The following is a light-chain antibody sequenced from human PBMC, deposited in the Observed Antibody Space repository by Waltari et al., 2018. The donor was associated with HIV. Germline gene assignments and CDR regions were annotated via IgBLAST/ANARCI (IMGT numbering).Light chain of an antibody. Sequence: QTVVTQEPSFSVSPGGTVTLTCGLNSGSVSTSYYPSWYQQTPGQAPRTLIYSTTSRSSGVPDRCSGSILGNKAALTITGAQADDECDYYCALYMGSAILFGGGTKLTVL. J-gene: IGLJ2*01. V-gene: IGLV8-61*01. CDR1: SGSVSTSYY. CDR3: ALYMGSAIL. CDR2: STT.